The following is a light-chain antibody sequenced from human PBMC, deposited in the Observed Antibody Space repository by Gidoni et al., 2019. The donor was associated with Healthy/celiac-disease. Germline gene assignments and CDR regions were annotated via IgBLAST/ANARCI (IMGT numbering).Light chain of an antibody. Sequence: AIRITQSSSSRSASTGDRVTITCRASQGISSYLAWYQQKPGKAPKLLIYAASTLQSGVPSRFSGSGSGTDFTLTISCLQSEDFATYYCQQYYSYPMYTFGQGTKLEIK. CDR1: QGISSY. CDR2: AAS. J-gene: IGKJ2*01. CDR3: QQYYSYPMYT. V-gene: IGKV1-8*01.